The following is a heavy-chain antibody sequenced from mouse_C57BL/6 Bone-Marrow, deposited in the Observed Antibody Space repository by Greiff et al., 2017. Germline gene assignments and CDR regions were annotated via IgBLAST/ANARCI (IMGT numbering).Heavy chain of an antibody. CDR3: ARRNYFPWFAY. Sequence: EVKVVESGGGLVKPGGSLKLSCAASGFTFSSYTMSWVRQTPEERLEWVETISGGGGNTYYPDSVKGRFTITRDTAKNTLYLQMSSLTSEDTALYYCARRNYFPWFAYWGQGTLVTVSA. CDR1: GFTFSSYT. D-gene: IGHD2-1*01. CDR2: ISGGGGNT. J-gene: IGHJ3*01. V-gene: IGHV5-9*01.